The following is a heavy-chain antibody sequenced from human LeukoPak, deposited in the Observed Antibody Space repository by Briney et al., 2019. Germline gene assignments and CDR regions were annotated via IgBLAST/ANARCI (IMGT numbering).Heavy chain of an antibody. CDR2: ISSSGSTI. V-gene: IGHV3-48*03. D-gene: IGHD5-18*01. J-gene: IGHJ4*02. CDR3: GRDRVGGRGYSLDY. CDR1: GFTFSSYA. Sequence: GGSLRLSCAASGFTFSSYAMSWVRQAPGKGLEWVTYISSSGSTIYYADYVKGRFTVSRDNAKNSLYLQMNNLRAEDTALYYCGRDRVGGRGYSLDYLGQGTLVTVSS.